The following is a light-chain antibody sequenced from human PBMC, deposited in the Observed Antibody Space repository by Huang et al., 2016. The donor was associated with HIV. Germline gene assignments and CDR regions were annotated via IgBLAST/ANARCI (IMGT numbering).Light chain of an antibody. J-gene: IGKJ3*01. CDR1: QSVSSN. Sequence: EIVMTQSLATLSVSPGERATLSYRASQSVSSNLAWYQQKPGQAPRLLIYGAATRATGIPAWFSGSGSGTEFTLTISSLQSEDFAVYYCQQYNNWPGTFGPGTKVDIK. CDR3: QQYNNWPGT. CDR2: GAA. V-gene: IGKV3-15*01.